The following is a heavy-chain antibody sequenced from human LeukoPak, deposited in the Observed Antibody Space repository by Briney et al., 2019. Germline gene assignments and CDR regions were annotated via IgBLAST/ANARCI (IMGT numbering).Heavy chain of an antibody. Sequence: PSETLSLTCTVSGGSISSYYWSWIRQPPGKGLEWIGYIYYSGSTNYNPSLKSRVTISVDTSKNQLSLKLSSVTAADTAVYYCASQPKSYCSSTSCYGAFDIWGQGTMVTVSS. CDR3: ASQPKSYCSSTSCYGAFDI. CDR1: GGSISSYY. CDR2: IYYSGST. D-gene: IGHD2-2*01. J-gene: IGHJ3*02. V-gene: IGHV4-59*01.